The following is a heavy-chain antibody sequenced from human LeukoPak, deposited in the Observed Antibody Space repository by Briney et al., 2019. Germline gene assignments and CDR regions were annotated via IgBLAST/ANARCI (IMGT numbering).Heavy chain of an antibody. Sequence: SETLSLTCAFYGASFSGYYWRWIRQPPGKGLEWIGEINHSGITTYNPSLKSRVTISVDTSKKQFSLKLNSVTAADTAVYYCAISHKWLLLDYWGQGILVTVSS. CDR1: GASFSGYY. V-gene: IGHV4-34*01. CDR3: AISHKWLLLDY. J-gene: IGHJ4*02. CDR2: INHSGIT. D-gene: IGHD2-15*01.